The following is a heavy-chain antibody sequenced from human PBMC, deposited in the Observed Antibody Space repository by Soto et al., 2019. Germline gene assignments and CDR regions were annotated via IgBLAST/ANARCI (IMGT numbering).Heavy chain of an antibody. CDR2: IIPIFGTA. Sequence: SVKVSCKASGGTFSSYAISWVRQAPGQGLEWMGGIIPIFGTANYAQKFQGRVTITADESTSTAYMELSSLRSEDTAVYYCASGEANRAYYYYGMDVWGQGTTVTVSX. J-gene: IGHJ6*02. V-gene: IGHV1-69*13. D-gene: IGHD5-12*01. CDR1: GGTFSSYA. CDR3: ASGEANRAYYYYGMDV.